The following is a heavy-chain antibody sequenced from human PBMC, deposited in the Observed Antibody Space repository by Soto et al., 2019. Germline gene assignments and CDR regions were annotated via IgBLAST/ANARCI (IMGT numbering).Heavy chain of an antibody. J-gene: IGHJ5*02. CDR3: ARDSLGTETTYWLAP. V-gene: IGHV1-18*04. D-gene: IGHD4-4*01. Sequence: QVQLVQAGAEVKKPGASVKVSCKASGYTFTNYGISWVRQAPGQGLEWMGWISAYNGDTNYAQKVQGRVTMTTDTYTRAAYMELRSLRSDDTAMYYCARDSLGTETTYWLAPWGQGTLFTVSS. CDR2: ISAYNGDT. CDR1: GYTFTNYG.